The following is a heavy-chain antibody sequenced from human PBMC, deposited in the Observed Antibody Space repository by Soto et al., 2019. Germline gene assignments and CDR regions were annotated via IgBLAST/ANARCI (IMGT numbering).Heavy chain of an antibody. V-gene: IGHV3-23*01. CDR1: GFTFSSYA. J-gene: IGHJ4*02. CDR3: AKWRYLTGTMTMDD. Sequence: PVVSLGLSCAASGFTFSSYAMSWVRQAPGKGLEWVSAISGSGGSTYYADSVKGRFTISRDNSKNTLYLQMNSLRAEDTAVYYCAKWRYLTGTMTMDDWGPGTLGSGSP. CDR2: ISGSGGST. D-gene: IGHD3-9*01.